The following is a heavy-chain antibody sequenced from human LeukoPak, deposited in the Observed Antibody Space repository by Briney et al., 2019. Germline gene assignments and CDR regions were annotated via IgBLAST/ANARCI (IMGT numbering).Heavy chain of an antibody. CDR3: ATVHFGFFDY. V-gene: IGHV3-7*03. J-gene: IGHJ4*02. Sequence: GGSLRLSCAASGFTFNNYYMSWVRQTPGKGLEWVANIREDGSEKYYVDSVKGRFTISRDNAKNSLYLQMNSLRAEDTAVYYCATVHFGFFDYWGQGTLVTVSS. CDR1: GFTFNNYY. CDR2: IREDGSEK. D-gene: IGHD3-3*01.